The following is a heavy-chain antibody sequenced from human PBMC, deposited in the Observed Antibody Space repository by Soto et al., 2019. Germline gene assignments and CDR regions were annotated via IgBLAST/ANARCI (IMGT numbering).Heavy chain of an antibody. V-gene: IGHV4-31*03. Sequence: SETLSLTCTVSGGSISSGGYYWSWIRQHPGKGLEWIGYIYYSGSTYYNPSLKSRVTISVDTSKNQFSLKLSSVTAADTAVYYCARVEAEVGYYGSGTYYYYYYYMDVWGEGTTVTVSS. CDR1: GGSISSGGYY. CDR3: ARVEAEVGYYGSGTYYYYYYYMDV. CDR2: IYYSGST. D-gene: IGHD3-10*01. J-gene: IGHJ6*03.